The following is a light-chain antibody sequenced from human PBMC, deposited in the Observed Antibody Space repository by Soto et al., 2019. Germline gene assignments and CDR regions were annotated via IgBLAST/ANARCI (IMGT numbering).Light chain of an antibody. CDR1: SGHSYYA. V-gene: IGLV4-69*01. J-gene: IGLJ3*02. CDR2: LNSDGSH. CDR3: QTWGTGIGV. Sequence: QPVLTQSPSASASLGASVKLTCTLSSGHSYYAISWHQQQPEKGPRCLMKLNSDGSHSKGDGIPDRFSGSSSGAERYLTISSRQSEDEADYYCQTWGTGIGVFGGGTKVTVL.